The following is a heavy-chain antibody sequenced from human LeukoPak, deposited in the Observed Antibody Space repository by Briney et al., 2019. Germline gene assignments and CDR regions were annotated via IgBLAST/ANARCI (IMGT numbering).Heavy chain of an antibody. J-gene: IGHJ4*02. D-gene: IGHD3-9*01. V-gene: IGHV4-34*01. CDR3: ARRDYDILTGYLEFDY. CDR1: GGSFSGYY. CDR2: INHSGST. Sequence: PSETLPLTCAVYGGSFSGYYWSWIRQPPGKGLEWMGEINHSGSTKYNPSLTSRVTISVDTSKNQFSLKLSPVTAADTAVYYCARRDYDILTGYLEFDYWGQGTLVTVSS.